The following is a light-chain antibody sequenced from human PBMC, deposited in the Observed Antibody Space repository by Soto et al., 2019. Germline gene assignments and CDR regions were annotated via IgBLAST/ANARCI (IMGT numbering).Light chain of an antibody. Sequence: EIVLTQSPGTLSLSPGERATLSCRASQSVSSSYLAWYQQKPGQTPRLLIYGASSRATGIQDRFSGSGSGTDFTLTISRLEPEDFAVYYCQQFGNSPYTFGRGTKLDIK. CDR2: GAS. V-gene: IGKV3-20*01. CDR1: QSVSSSY. J-gene: IGKJ2*01. CDR3: QQFGNSPYT.